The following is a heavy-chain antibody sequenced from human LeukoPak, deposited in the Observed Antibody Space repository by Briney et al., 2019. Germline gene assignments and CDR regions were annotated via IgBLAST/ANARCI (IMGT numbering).Heavy chain of an antibody. CDR3: AKTRLYSSSSRGYFDY. CDR2: ISVSGGST. Sequence: GGSLRLSCAASGFTFSSYAMSWVRQAPGKGLEWVSAISVSGGSTDYADSVKGRFTISRDNSKNTLYLQMNNLRAEDTAIYYCAKTRLYSSSSRGYFDYWGQGTLVTVSS. D-gene: IGHD6-6*01. CDR1: GFTFSSYA. V-gene: IGHV3-23*01. J-gene: IGHJ4*02.